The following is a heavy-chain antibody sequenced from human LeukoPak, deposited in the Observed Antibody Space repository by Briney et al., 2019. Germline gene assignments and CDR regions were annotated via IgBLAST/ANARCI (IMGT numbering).Heavy chain of an antibody. Sequence: SETLSLTCAVYGGSFSGYYWSWIRQPPGKGLEWIGEINHSGSTNYNPSPKSRVTISVDTSKNQFSLKLSSVTAADTAVYYCALTVTTVKATRDWFDPWGQGTLVTVSS. CDR1: GGSFSGYY. V-gene: IGHV4-34*01. CDR2: INHSGST. CDR3: ALTVTTVKATRDWFDP. D-gene: IGHD4-17*01. J-gene: IGHJ5*02.